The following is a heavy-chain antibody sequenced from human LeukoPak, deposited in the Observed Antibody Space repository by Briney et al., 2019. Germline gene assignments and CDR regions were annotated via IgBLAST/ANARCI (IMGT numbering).Heavy chain of an antibody. CDR1: GGSISSYY. J-gene: IGHJ5*02. Sequence: ASETLSLTCTVSGGSISSYYWSWIRQPPGKGLEWIGYIYTSGSTNYNPSLKSRVTISVDTSKNQFSLKLSPVTAADTAVYYCARQLNNWFDPWGQGTLVTVSS. V-gene: IGHV4-4*09. CDR2: IYTSGST. D-gene: IGHD2-2*01. CDR3: ARQLNNWFDP.